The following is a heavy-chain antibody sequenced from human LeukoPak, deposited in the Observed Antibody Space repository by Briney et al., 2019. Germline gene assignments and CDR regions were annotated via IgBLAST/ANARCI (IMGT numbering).Heavy chain of an antibody. V-gene: IGHV4-59*01. CDR1: GGSISSYY. J-gene: IGHJ4*02. D-gene: IGHD1-26*01. Sequence: PSETLSLTCTVSGGSISSYYWSWIRQPPGKGLEWIGYIYYGGSTNYNPSLKSRVTISVDTSKNQFSLKLSSVTAADTAVYYCARGSGSKDYWGQGTLVTVSS. CDR2: IYYGGST. CDR3: ARGSGSKDY.